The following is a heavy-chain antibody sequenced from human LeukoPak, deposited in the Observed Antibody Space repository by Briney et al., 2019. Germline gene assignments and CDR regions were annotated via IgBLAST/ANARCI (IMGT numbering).Heavy chain of an antibody. J-gene: IGHJ4*02. CDR2: INSDGSST. Sequence: GGSLRLSCAASGFTFSTYWMHWVRQAPGKGLVWVSRINSDGSSTGYADSVKGRFTISRDNAKNTLYLQMNSLRAEDTAVYYCARGGLRIAAAVWGQGTLVTVSS. CDR3: ARGGLRIAAAV. V-gene: IGHV3-74*01. D-gene: IGHD6-13*01. CDR1: GFTFSTYW.